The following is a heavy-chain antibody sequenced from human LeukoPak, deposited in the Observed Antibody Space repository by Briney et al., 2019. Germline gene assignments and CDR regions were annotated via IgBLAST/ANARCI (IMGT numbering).Heavy chain of an antibody. Sequence: TGGSLRLSCAVSGFTFSSHGMHWVRQAPGKGLEWVAFIRYDGSKKYYADSVKGRFTISRDNSKNTLYLQMNSLRDEDTAVYYCARLYCSGGSCSDYWGQGTLVTVSS. CDR1: GFTFSSHG. CDR2: IRYDGSKK. CDR3: ARLYCSGGSCSDY. D-gene: IGHD2-15*01. V-gene: IGHV3-30*02. J-gene: IGHJ4*02.